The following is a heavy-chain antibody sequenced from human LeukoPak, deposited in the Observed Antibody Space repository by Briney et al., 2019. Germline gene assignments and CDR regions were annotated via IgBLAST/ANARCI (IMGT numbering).Heavy chain of an antibody. V-gene: IGHV4-39*01. CDR3: ARHCTNGVCHTDFDY. J-gene: IGHJ4*02. CDR1: GGSISSSSYY. Sequence: KPSETLSLTCTVSGGSISSSSYYWGWIRQPPGKGLEWIGSIYYSGSTYYNPSLKSRVTISVDTSKNQFSLKLSSVTAADTAVYYCARHCTNGVCHTDFDYWGQGTLVTVSS. CDR2: IYYSGST. D-gene: IGHD2-8*01.